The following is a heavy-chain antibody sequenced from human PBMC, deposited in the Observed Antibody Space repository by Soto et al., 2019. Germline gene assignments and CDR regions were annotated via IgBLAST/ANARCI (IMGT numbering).Heavy chain of an antibody. CDR3: ARGAYGGYKDNYYGMDV. CDR1: GFTFSSYW. V-gene: IGHV3-74*01. Sequence: EVQLVESGGGLVQPGGSLRLSCAASGFTFSSYWMYWVRQAPGKGLVWVSRINSDGSSRYADSVKGRFTISRDNAKNTLYLQMNSLRAEDTAVYYCARGAYGGYKDNYYGMDVWGQGTTVTVSS. J-gene: IGHJ6*02. D-gene: IGHD5-12*01. CDR2: INSDGSS.